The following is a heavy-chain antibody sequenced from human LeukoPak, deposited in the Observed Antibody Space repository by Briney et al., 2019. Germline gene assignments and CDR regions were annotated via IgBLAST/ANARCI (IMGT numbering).Heavy chain of an antibody. D-gene: IGHD5-12*01. CDR1: GGSISSSSYY. CDR2: IYYSGST. Sequence: PSETLSLTCTVSGGSISSSSYYWGWIRQPPGKGLEWIGSIYYSGSTYYNPSLKSRVTISVDTSKNQFSLKLSSVTAADTAVYYGARDHIVATKPDWFDPWAREPWSPSPQ. CDR3: ARDHIVATKPDWFDP. V-gene: IGHV4-39*07. J-gene: IGHJ5*02.